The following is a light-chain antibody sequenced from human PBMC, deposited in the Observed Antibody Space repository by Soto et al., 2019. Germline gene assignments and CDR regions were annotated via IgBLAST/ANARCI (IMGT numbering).Light chain of an antibody. CDR3: SSYAGINNLGV. V-gene: IGLV2-8*01. CDR2: EVN. J-gene: IGLJ1*01. CDR1: SSDVGGYKY. Sequence: QSALTQPPSASGSPGQSVTISCTGTSSDVGGYKYVSWYQQHPGKAPKLMIFEVNKRPSGVHDRFSGSKSGNTASLTVSGLQAEDEADYYCSSYAGINNLGVFGTGTKVNVL.